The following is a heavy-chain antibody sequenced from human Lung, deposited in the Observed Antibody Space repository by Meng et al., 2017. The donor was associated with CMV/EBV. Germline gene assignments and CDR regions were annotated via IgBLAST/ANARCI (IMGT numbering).Heavy chain of an antibody. D-gene: IGHD6-13*01. Sequence: SVXVSCQPSGYSFRDYYMHWVRQAPVHGLEWVGLINPIGGRTNFAQSFLRRVTITRDPSINTTYMELSRLTSHDTCIYYCDKDRTRGFASDGTFESWGQGTLVTVSS. CDR2: INPIGGRT. V-gene: IGHV1-2*02. CDR1: GYSFRDYY. CDR3: DKDRTRGFASDGTFES. J-gene: IGHJ5*01.